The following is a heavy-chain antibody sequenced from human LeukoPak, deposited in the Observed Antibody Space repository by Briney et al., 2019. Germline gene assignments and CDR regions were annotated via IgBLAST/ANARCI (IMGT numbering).Heavy chain of an antibody. Sequence: GGSLRLSCAASGFTFSSYGMHWVRQAPGKGLEWVAFIRYDGSNKYYADSVKGRFTISRDNSKNTLYLQMNSLRAEDTAVYYCAKGARRGIAAAGDQFDRGQGTLVTVSS. D-gene: IGHD6-13*01. CDR3: AKGARRGIAAAGDQFD. CDR1: GFTFSSYG. CDR2: IRYDGSNK. J-gene: IGHJ4*02. V-gene: IGHV3-30*02.